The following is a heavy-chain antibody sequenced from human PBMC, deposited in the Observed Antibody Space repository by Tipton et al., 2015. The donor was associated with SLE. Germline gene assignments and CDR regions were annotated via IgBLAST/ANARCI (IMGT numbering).Heavy chain of an antibody. D-gene: IGHD6-19*01. J-gene: IGHJ4*02. CDR2: IYTSGST. CDR1: GGSISSYY. Sequence: LRLSCTVSGGSISSYYWSWIRQPAGKGLEWIGRIYTSGSTNYNPSLKSRVTMSVDTSKNQFSLKLSSVTAADTAVYYCARDRLIAVAGFDYWGQGTLVTVSS. CDR3: ARDRLIAVAGFDY. V-gene: IGHV4-4*07.